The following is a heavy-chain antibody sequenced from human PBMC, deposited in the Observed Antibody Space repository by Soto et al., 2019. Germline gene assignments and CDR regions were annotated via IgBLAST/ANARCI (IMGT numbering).Heavy chain of an antibody. V-gene: IGHV1-2*02. CDR1: GYIFTDYY. CDR3: ARDPDHTSRNPLVP. Sequence: QVQLVQSGAEVKKPGASLRVSCKASGYIFTDYYVHWVRQAPGQGLEWLGWINPSNGVTYYAQNFRDRVTMTRDTSISTAYMDLTRLTSDDTAVYFCARDPDHTSRNPLVPWGQGTLVAVSS. CDR2: INPSNGVT. J-gene: IGHJ5*02. D-gene: IGHD2-2*01.